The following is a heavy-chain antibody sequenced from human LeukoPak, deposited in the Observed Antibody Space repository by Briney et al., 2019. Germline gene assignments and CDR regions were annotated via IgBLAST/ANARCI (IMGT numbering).Heavy chain of an antibody. D-gene: IGHD6-13*01. CDR3: ARSAGDRYYYYYYYMDV. CDR2: IYTSGST. CDR1: GGSISSGSCY. V-gene: IGHV4-61*02. Sequence: PSETLSLTCTVSGGSISSGSCYWSWIRQPAGKGLEWIGRIYTSGSTNYNPSLKSRVTISVDTSKNQFSLKLSSVTAADTAVYYCARSAGDRYYYYYYYMDVWGKGTTVTISS. J-gene: IGHJ6*03.